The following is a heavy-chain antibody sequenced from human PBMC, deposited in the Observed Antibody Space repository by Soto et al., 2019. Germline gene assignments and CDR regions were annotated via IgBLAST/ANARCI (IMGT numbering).Heavy chain of an antibody. CDR1: GFTFGDYA. J-gene: IGHJ4*02. D-gene: IGHD3-3*01. CDR2: IRSKAYGGTT. Sequence: GGSLRLSCTASGFTFGDYAMSWFRQAPGKGLEWVGFIRSKAYGGTTEYAASVKGRFTISRDDSKSIAYLQMNSLKTEDTAVYYCTTSGPFWSGYSYDYWGQGTLVTVSS. V-gene: IGHV3-49*03. CDR3: TTSGPFWSGYSYDY.